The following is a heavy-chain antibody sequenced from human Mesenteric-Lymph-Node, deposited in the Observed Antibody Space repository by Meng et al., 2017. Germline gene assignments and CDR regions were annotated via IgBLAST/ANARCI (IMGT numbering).Heavy chain of an antibody. D-gene: IGHD2-15*01. CDR3: AISQYCSGGSCYGEYFQH. CDR1: GGSIISVGYY. CDR2: IYTSGST. V-gene: IGHV4-61*02. Sequence: SETLSLTGTVSGGSIISVGYYWSWIRQPAGKGLEWIGRIYTSGSTNYNPSLKSRVTMSVDTSKNQFYLKLSSVTAADTAVYYCAISQYCSGGSCYGEYFQHWGQGTLVTVSS. J-gene: IGHJ1*01.